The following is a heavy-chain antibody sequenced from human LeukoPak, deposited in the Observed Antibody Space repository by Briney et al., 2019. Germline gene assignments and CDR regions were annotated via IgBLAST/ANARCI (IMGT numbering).Heavy chain of an antibody. D-gene: IGHD6-13*01. Sequence: GGSLRLSCAASGFTFSSYAMSWVCQAPGKWLEWVSAISGSGGSTYYADSVKGRFTISRDNSKNTLYLQMNSLRAEDTAVYYCAKSSSSWCFDYWGQGTLVTVSS. CDR2: ISGSGGST. CDR1: GFTFSSYA. V-gene: IGHV3-23*01. CDR3: AKSSSSWCFDY. J-gene: IGHJ4*02.